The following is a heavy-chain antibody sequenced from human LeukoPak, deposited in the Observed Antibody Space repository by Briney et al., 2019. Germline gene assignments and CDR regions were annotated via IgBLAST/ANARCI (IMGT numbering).Heavy chain of an antibody. CDR3: ARDSTSYSGSYYYFDF. Sequence: ASVKVSCKASGYTFTSFAIHWVRQAPGQGLEWMGWINSDNGNTKYSQDFQGRVTFTRDTSATTVYMELSSLRSEDMAVYYCARDSTSYSGSYYYFDFWGQGTLVTVSS. CDR2: INSDNGNT. J-gene: IGHJ4*02. CDR1: GYTFTSFA. D-gene: IGHD1-26*01. V-gene: IGHV1-3*03.